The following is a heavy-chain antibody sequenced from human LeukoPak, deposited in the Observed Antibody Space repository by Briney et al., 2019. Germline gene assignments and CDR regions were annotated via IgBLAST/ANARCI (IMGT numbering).Heavy chain of an antibody. CDR2: ISATDSRP. CDR3: AKDLSYGFDY. J-gene: IGHJ4*02. CDR1: GFTVSSNY. D-gene: IGHD5-18*01. Sequence: GGSLRLSCAASGFTVSSNYMSWVRQAPGKGLEWVSAISATDSRPYYADSVKGRFTISRDNSKSTLYLQLNGLRGEDTAIYYCAKDLSYGFDYWGQGTLVTVSS. V-gene: IGHV3-23*01.